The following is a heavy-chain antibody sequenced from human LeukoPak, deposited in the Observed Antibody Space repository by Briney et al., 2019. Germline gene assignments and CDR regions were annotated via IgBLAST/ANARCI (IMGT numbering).Heavy chain of an antibody. CDR3: ARHADCIGDCYRN. V-gene: IGHV4-39*01. Sequence: SETLSLTCTVSGGSISSGGYSWSWIRQHPGKGLEWIGYIYYSGSTYYNPSLKSRVTISVETTKNQFSLKLSSVTATDTAVYYCARHADCIGDCYRNWGQGTLVTVYS. J-gene: IGHJ4*02. D-gene: IGHD2-21*02. CDR1: GGSISSGGYS. CDR2: IYYSGST.